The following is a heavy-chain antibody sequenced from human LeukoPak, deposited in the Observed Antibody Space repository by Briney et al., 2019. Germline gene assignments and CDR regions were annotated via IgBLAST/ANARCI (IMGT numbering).Heavy chain of an antibody. Sequence: GGSLRLSCAASGFIFSNYAMHWVRQAPGKGLDWVAVISFDGSNIYYADSAKGRFTISRDNSKNALYLQMNSLRAEDTALYYCAREVPYGDYQDGEGFDPWGQGTLVTVSS. J-gene: IGHJ5*02. CDR1: GFIFSNYA. D-gene: IGHD4-17*01. CDR3: AREVPYGDYQDGEGFDP. V-gene: IGHV3-30*04. CDR2: ISFDGSNI.